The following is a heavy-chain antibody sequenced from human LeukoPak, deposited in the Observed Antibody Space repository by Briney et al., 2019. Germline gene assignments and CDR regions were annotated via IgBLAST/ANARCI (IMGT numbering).Heavy chain of an antibody. Sequence: GSLRLSCAASGFTFDDYAMHWVRQAPGKGLKWVSLISGDGGSTYYADSVKGRFTISRDNSKNSLYLQMNSLRTEDTALYYCAKDLWSGYSFDPWGQGTLVTVSS. CDR2: ISGDGGST. J-gene: IGHJ5*02. D-gene: IGHD3-3*01. CDR3: AKDLWSGYSFDP. CDR1: GFTFDDYA. V-gene: IGHV3-43*02.